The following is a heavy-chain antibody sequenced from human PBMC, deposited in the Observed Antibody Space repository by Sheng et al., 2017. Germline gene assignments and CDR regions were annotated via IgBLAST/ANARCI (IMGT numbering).Heavy chain of an antibody. CDR2: IIPILGLA. V-gene: IGHV1-69*10. CDR1: GGTFSKYT. Sequence: QVQLVQSGAELKKPGSSVKVSCKASGGTFSKYTVSWVRQAPGQGLEWMGGIIPILGLANYAQKLQGRLTNTADKSTNTAYMELSSLTSEDTAVYYCVTDQGGFFDPWGQGTLVTVSS. CDR3: VTDQGGFFDP. J-gene: IGHJ5*02. D-gene: IGHD3-16*01.